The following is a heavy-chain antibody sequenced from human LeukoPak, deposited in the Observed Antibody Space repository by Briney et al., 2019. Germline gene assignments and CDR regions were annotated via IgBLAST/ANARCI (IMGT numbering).Heavy chain of an antibody. CDR2: LNSDGSIT. Sequence: GGSLRLSCAASGFTFSTYWMHWVRQAPGKGLVWVSGLNSDGSITGYVDSVMGRFTISRDNAKNSLYLQMNSLRAEDTAVYYCARRAGAYSHPYDYWGQGTLVTVSS. CDR1: GFTFSTYW. D-gene: IGHD4/OR15-4a*01. V-gene: IGHV3-74*01. CDR3: ARRAGAYSHPYDY. J-gene: IGHJ4*02.